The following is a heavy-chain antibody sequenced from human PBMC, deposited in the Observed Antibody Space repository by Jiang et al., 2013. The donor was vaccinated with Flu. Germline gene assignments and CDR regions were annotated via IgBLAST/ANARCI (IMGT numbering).Heavy chain of an antibody. V-gene: IGHV3-21*01. CDR3: ASTTRTTEDAFDI. Sequence: MNWVRQAPGKGLEWVSSISSSSSYIYYADSVKGRFTISRDNAKNSLYLQMNSLRAEDTAVYYCASTTRTTEDAFDIWGQGTMVTVSS. CDR2: ISSSSSYI. J-gene: IGHJ3*02. D-gene: IGHD4-17*01.